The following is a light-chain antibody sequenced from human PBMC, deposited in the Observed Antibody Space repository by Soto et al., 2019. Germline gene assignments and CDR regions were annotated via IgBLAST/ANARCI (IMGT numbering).Light chain of an antibody. CDR3: QQYNINSET. V-gene: IGKV1-5*03. CDR1: QSISSW. Sequence: DMQMTQSPSTLSASVGDRVTITCRASQSISSWLAWYQQKPGKAPKLLIYQASSLESGVPSRFSGSGSGTEFTLTISSLQPEDFATYYCQQYNINSETFGQGTKVEIK. CDR2: QAS. J-gene: IGKJ1*01.